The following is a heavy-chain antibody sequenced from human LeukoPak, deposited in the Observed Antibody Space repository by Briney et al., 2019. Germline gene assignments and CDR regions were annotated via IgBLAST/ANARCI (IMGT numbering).Heavy chain of an antibody. J-gene: IGHJ5*02. V-gene: IGHV4-59*01. CDR2: IYYSGST. CDR3: ARGYGSGSYINWFDL. Sequence: SETLSLTCTVSGGSISSYYWSWIRQPPGKGLEWIGYIYYSGSTNYNPSLKSRVTISVDTSKNQFSLKLSSVTAADTAVYYCARGYGSGSYINWFDLWGQGTLVTVSS. D-gene: IGHD3-10*01. CDR1: GGSISSYY.